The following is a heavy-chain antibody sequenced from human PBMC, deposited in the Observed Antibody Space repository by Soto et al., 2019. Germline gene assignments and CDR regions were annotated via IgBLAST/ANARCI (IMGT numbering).Heavy chain of an antibody. Sequence: PSETLSLTCTVSGGSITGGSISSTTYYWGWTRQPPGKGLEWIASFFIGGNTYYNPSLKSRVTTSVDTSKNQFSLKLSSVTAADTVVFFCARRRGLVIAADYWGQGILVTVSS. J-gene: IGHJ4*02. CDR3: ARRRGLVIAADY. V-gene: IGHV4-39*01. CDR2: FFIGGNT. CDR1: GGSITGGSISSTTYY. D-gene: IGHD3-9*01.